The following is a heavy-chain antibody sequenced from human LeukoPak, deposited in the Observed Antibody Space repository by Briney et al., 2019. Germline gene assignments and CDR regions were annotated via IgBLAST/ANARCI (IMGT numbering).Heavy chain of an antibody. CDR2: ISGGAGST. V-gene: IGHV3-23*01. J-gene: IGHJ4*02. CDR1: AITFSTYA. D-gene: IGHD6-13*01. CDR3: ARLYSSSVNF. Sequence: GGSLRLSYAASAITFSTYAMSWVRQAPGKGLECVSVISGGAGSTYYADSVKGRFTISRDNAKNSLYLQMNSPRADDTAVYYCARLYSSSVNFWGQGTMVTVSS.